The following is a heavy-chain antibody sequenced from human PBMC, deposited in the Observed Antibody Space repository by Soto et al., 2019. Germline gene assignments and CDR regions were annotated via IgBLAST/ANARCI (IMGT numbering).Heavy chain of an antibody. V-gene: IGHV4-31*03. CDR1: GGSISSGGYY. CDR2: IYYSGST. J-gene: IGHJ4*02. CDR3: ARCLSGLRYFDWLLYGFDY. D-gene: IGHD3-9*01. Sequence: SETLSLTCTVSGGSISSGGYYWSWIRQHPGKGLEWIGYIYYSGSTYYNPSLKSRVTISVDTSKNQFSLKLSSVTAADTAVYYCARCLSGLRYFDWLLYGFDYWGQGTLVTVSS.